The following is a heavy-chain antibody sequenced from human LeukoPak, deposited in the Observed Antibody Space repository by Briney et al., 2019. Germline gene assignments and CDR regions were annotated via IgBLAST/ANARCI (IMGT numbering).Heavy chain of an antibody. Sequence: GSSVKVSCKASGGTFSSYAISWVRQAPGQGLEWMGRIIPILGIANYAQKFQGRVTITADKSTSTAYMELSSLRSEDTAVYYCARGVGRSAYDSSGYYYELDWFDPWGQGTLVTVSS. CDR3: ARGVGRSAYDSSGYYYELDWFDP. CDR2: IIPILGIA. CDR1: GGTFSSYA. J-gene: IGHJ5*02. D-gene: IGHD3-22*01. V-gene: IGHV1-69*04.